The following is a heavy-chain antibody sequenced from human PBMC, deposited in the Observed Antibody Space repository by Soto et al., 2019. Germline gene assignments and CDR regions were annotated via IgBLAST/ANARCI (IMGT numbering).Heavy chain of an antibody. D-gene: IGHD6-13*01. J-gene: IGHJ5*02. V-gene: IGHV6-1*01. CDR3: ASFISYSSSWYNWFDP. CDR1: GDSVSSNSAA. Sequence: SQTLSLTCAISGDSVSSNSAAWNWIRQSPSRGLEWPGRTYYRSKWYNDYAVSVKSRITINPDTSKNQFSLQLNSVTPEDTAVYYCASFISYSSSWYNWFDPWGQGTLVTAPQ. CDR2: TYYRSKWYN.